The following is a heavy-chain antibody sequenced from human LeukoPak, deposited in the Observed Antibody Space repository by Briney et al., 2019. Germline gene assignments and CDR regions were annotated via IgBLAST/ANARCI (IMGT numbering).Heavy chain of an antibody. CDR3: ARAGYCTSNSCYSPNFYYMDV. CDR2: IKEDVNEE. CDR1: GFTFRSYR. V-gene: IGHV3-7*01. Sequence: PGGSLRLSCAASGFTFRSYRMSWVRQAPGKGLEWVANIKEDVNEEYYVDSVRGRFIISRDNAKNSLFLQIYSLRADDTAVYYCARAGYCTSNSCYSPNFYYMDVWGKGTTVAVSS. J-gene: IGHJ6*03. D-gene: IGHD2-2*01.